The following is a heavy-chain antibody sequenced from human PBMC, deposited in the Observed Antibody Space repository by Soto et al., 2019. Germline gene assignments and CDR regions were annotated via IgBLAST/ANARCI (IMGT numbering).Heavy chain of an antibody. CDR3: ARQGVAGL. Sequence: EVQLVESGGGLIQPGGSLRLSCVVSGFSVSSNYMSWIRQAPGQGLEWVSVIYSGGSTDYADSVKGRFTISRDSSTNTIYLQMNSLRVEDTAVYYCARQGVAGLWGLGTLVTVSS. D-gene: IGHD6-19*01. J-gene: IGHJ4*02. V-gene: IGHV3-53*01. CDR2: IYSGGST. CDR1: GFSVSSNY.